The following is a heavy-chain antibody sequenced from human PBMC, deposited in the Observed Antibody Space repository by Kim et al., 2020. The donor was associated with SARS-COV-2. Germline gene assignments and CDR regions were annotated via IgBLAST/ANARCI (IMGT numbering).Heavy chain of an antibody. Sequence: GGSLRLSCVASGITFSDAWMSWVRQAPGKGLEWVGRIKSKTDGGTTDYAAPVKGRFTIARDDSKNTLYLQMNSLNTEDTAVYYCITDYNGYWGQGTLVTVSS. D-gene: IGHD1-1*01. CDR3: ITDYNGY. J-gene: IGHJ4*02. CDR1: GITFSDAW. V-gene: IGHV3-15*01. CDR2: IKSKTDGGTT.